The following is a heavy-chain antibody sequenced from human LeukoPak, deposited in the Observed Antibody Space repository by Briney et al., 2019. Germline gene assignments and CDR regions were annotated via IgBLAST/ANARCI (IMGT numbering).Heavy chain of an antibody. CDR2: ISGDGGST. Sequence: GGSLRLSCAASGLTFDDYAMHWVRQAPGKGLEWVSLISGDGGSTYYADSVKGRFTISRGNSKNSLYLQMNSLRTEDTALYYCAKDVATAAGTFYWGQGTLVTVSS. CDR1: GLTFDDYA. J-gene: IGHJ4*02. CDR3: AKDVATAAGTFY. D-gene: IGHD6-13*01. V-gene: IGHV3-43*02.